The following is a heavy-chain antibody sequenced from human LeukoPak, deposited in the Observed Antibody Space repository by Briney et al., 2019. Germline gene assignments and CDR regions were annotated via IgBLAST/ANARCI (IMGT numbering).Heavy chain of an antibody. Sequence: PGGSLRLSCAASGFTVSIYYMSWVRQAPGKGLEWVSVIYTTGKTYYADSVKGRFSISRDNSKNTVYLQMNSLRAEDTAVYYCAKVSPTGRAFDCWGQGTLVTVSS. J-gene: IGHJ4*02. CDR1: GFTVSIYY. V-gene: IGHV3-53*01. CDR3: AKVSPTGRAFDC. CDR2: IYTTGKT. D-gene: IGHD1-1*01.